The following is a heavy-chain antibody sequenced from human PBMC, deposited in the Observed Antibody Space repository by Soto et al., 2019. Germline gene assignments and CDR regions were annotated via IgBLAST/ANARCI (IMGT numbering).Heavy chain of an antibody. D-gene: IGHD6-19*01. CDR3: TKSADSAGWGVDF. CDR2: ISPGGDRI. CDR1: GFMLDSYA. Sequence: EVQLVESGGGLVKPGGSLSLSCVAPGFMLDSYAMNGVRQPPGKGLEWVSYISPGGDRIYYAESLKGRITISRDNARNSLSLQMNILSDEDTAVYYCTKSADSAGWGVDFWGQGTLVTVSS. V-gene: IGHV3-48*02. J-gene: IGHJ4*02.